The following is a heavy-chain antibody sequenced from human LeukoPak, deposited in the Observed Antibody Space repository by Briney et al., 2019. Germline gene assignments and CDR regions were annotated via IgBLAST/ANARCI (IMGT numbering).Heavy chain of an antibody. V-gene: IGHV3-30*03. CDR3: ARENSGSHLDY. Sequence: PRRSLRLSCAASRFTLSSYGMHWVRQAPGKGLEWVAVISYDGSIKYYADSVKGRFTISRDNSNNTLYLQMNSLRAEDSAIYYCARENSGSHLDYWGQGTLVTVYS. CDR2: ISYDGSIK. J-gene: IGHJ4*02. CDR1: RFTLSSYG. D-gene: IGHD1-26*01.